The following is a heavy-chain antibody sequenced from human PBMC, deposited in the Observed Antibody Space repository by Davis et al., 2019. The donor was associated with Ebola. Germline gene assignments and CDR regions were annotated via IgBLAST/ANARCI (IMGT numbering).Heavy chain of an antibody. CDR1: GFTFSSYS. J-gene: IGHJ3*02. CDR2: ISSSSSYI. V-gene: IGHV3-21*01. CDR3: ARGKNSGSYYDDAFDI. Sequence: GESLKISCAASGFTFSSYSMNWVRQAPGKGLEWVSSISSSSSYIYYADSVKGRFTISRDNAKNSLYLQMNSLRAEDTAVYYCARGKNSGSYYDDAFDIWGQGTMVTVSS. D-gene: IGHD1-26*01.